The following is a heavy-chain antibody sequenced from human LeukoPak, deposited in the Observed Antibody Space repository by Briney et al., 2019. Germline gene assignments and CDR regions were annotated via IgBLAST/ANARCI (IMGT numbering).Heavy chain of an antibody. J-gene: IGHJ1*01. Sequence: SGGSLRLSCAASGFTFSSYSMNWVRQAPGKGLEWVSSISSSRSYIYYADSVKGRFTISRDNAKNSLYLQMNSLRAEDTAVYYCASSSALRITIFGVVIHWGQGTLVTVSS. CDR2: ISSSRSYI. CDR1: GFTFSSYS. D-gene: IGHD3-3*01. V-gene: IGHV3-21*01. CDR3: ASSSALRITIFGVVIH.